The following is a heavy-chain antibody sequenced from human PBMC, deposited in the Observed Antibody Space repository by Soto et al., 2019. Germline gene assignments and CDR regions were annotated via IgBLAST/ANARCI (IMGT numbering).Heavy chain of an antibody. V-gene: IGHV4-30-2*06. D-gene: IGHD6-13*01. CDR3: VRESAASGPNWFDT. CDR2: IYHSGST. J-gene: IGHJ5*02. Sequence: PSETLSLTCSVSGGSVTNGGSSWKWIRQSPGKGLGGIAYIYHSGSTYYNPSLRSRVTISVDRSENQFSLKLSSVTAADTAVYYCVRESAASGPNWFDTWARGTLVPVSS. CDR1: GGSVTNGGSS.